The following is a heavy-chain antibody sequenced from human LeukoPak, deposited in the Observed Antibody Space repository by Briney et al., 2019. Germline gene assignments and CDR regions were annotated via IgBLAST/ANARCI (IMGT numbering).Heavy chain of an antibody. CDR3: ARGPLWWFGEFSIDY. CDR2: ISAYNGNT. J-gene: IGHJ4*02. D-gene: IGHD3-10*01. Sequence: ASVKVSCKASGYTFTSYGISWVRQAPGQGLEWMGWISAYNGNTNYAQKLQGRVTMTTDTSTSAAYMELRSLRSDDTAVYYCARGPLWWFGEFSIDYWGQGTLVTVSS. V-gene: IGHV1-18*01. CDR1: GYTFTSYG.